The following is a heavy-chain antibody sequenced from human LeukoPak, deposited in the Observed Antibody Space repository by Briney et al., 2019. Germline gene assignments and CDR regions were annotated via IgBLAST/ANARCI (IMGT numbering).Heavy chain of an antibody. CDR3: ARGHYGDYA. D-gene: IGHD4-17*01. CDR1: GGSITSGNYY. V-gene: IGHV4-39*01. Sequence: KTSETLSLTCTVSGGSITSGNYYWGWIRQPPGKGLEWIGSFYYSGSTNYNPSLKSRVTISVDTSKNQFSLKLSSVTAADTAVYYCARGHYGDYAWGQGTLVTVSS. J-gene: IGHJ5*02. CDR2: FYYSGST.